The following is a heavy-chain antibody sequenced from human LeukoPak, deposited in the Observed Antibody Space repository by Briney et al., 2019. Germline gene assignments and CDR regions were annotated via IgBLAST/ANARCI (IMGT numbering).Heavy chain of an antibody. CDR3: ARGGYCSSTSCYTSYYYYGMDV. D-gene: IGHD2-2*02. Sequence: SETLSLTCTVSGGSISSYCWSWIRQPPGKGLEWIGYIYYSGSTNYNPSLKSRVTISVDTSKNQFSLKLSSVTAADTAVYYCARGGYCSSTSCYTSYYYYGMDVWGQGTTVTVSS. V-gene: IGHV4-59*01. CDR1: GGSISSYC. J-gene: IGHJ6*02. CDR2: IYYSGST.